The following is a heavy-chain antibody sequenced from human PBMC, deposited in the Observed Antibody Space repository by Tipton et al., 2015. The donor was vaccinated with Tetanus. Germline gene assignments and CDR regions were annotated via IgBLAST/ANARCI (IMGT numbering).Heavy chain of an antibody. J-gene: IGHJ4*02. V-gene: IGHV5-51*01. CDR1: GYRFANYW. Sequence: QLVQSGAEVKKPAESLKISCQGSGYRFANYWIGWVRQMPGKGLEWMGIIYPHDSETRYNPSFQGHVTMSADTSINTAYLQWSSLKASDTAMYYCARRKGGFRGYYFDFWAQGTLVTVSA. CDR2: IYPHDSET. D-gene: IGHD5-24*01. CDR3: ARRKGGFRGYYFDF.